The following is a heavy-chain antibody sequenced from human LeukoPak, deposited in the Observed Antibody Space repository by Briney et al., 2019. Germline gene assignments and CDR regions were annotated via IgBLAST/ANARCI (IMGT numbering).Heavy chain of an antibody. CDR3: ARDRYGSGSLDY. Sequence: LSCGXXGFTFSSYAMHWVRQAPGKGLEWVAVISYDGSNKYYADPVKGRFTISRDNSKNTLYLQMNSLRAEDTAVYYCARDRYGSGSLDYWGQGTLVTVSS. D-gene: IGHD3-10*01. V-gene: IGHV3-30*04. CDR1: GFTFSSYA. J-gene: IGHJ4*02. CDR2: ISYDGSNK.